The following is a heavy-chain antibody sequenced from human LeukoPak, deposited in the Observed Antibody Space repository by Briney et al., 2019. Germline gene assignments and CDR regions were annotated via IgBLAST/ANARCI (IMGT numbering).Heavy chain of an antibody. J-gene: IGHJ3*02. Sequence: GESLQISCKGSGYSLTSYWIGWVRQMPGKGLEWMGIIYPGDSDTRYSPSFQGQVTISADKSISTAYLQWSSLKASDTAMYYCARAYYDILTGYYRAEHDAFDIWGQGTMVTVSS. V-gene: IGHV5-51*01. CDR3: ARAYYDILTGYYRAEHDAFDI. CDR2: IYPGDSDT. CDR1: GYSLTSYW. D-gene: IGHD3-9*01.